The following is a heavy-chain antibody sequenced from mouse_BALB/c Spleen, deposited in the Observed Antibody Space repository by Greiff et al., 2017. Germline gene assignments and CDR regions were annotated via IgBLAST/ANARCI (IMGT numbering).Heavy chain of an antibody. CDR2: IRNKANGYTT. V-gene: IGHV7-3*02. D-gene: IGHD2-3*01. CDR3: ERGAAMGFYAMDY. CDR1: GFTFTDYY. J-gene: IGHJ4*01. Sequence: DVKLVESGGGLVQPGGSLRLSCATSGFTFTDYYMSWVRQPPGKALEWLGFIRNKANGYTTEYSASVKGRFTISRDNSQSILYLQMNTLRAEDSATYYCERGAAMGFYAMDYWGQGTSVTVSS.